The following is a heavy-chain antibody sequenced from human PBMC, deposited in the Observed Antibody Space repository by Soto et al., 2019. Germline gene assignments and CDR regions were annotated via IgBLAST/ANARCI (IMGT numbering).Heavy chain of an antibody. CDR1: GAAPSSGGYF. J-gene: IGHJ5*02. CDR3: TREQSDDNYFDP. Sequence: SETLSLTCTVSGAAPSSGGYFYTWVRQPPGKGLEWLGYIYYSGGTNYNPSLKSRVTISLDKSKSQFSLRLISVTAADTAVYYCTREQSDDNYFDPWGQGTLVTVSS. D-gene: IGHD6-19*01. V-gene: IGHV4-61*08. CDR2: IYYSGGT.